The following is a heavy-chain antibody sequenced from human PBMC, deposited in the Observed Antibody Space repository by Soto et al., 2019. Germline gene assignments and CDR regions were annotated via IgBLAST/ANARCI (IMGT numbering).Heavy chain of an antibody. J-gene: IGHJ3*01. CDR1: GYSFTSYW. CDR2: IYPGDSNI. CDR3: ARHRLSTWDAFDL. D-gene: IGHD2-2*01. Sequence: PGESLKISCKASGYSFTSYWIAWVRQMPGKGLEWMGIIYPGDSNIRYSPSFQGQVTISADKSISTASLQWSSLKASDTAMYYCARHRLSTWDAFDLWGQGTMVTVSS. V-gene: IGHV5-51*01.